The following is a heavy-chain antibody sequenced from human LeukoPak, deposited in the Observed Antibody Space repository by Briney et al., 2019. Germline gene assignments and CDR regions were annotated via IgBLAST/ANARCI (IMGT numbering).Heavy chain of an antibody. CDR1: GYTLTELS. CDR3: ARGHIVVVPAASGWFDP. J-gene: IGHJ5*02. CDR2: FDPEDGET. D-gene: IGHD2-2*01. V-gene: IGHV1-24*01. Sequence: ASVKVSCMVSGYTLTELSMHWVRQAPGKGLEWMGGFDPEDGETIYAQKFQGRVTMTRDTSTSTVYMELSSLRSEDTAVYYCARGHIVVVPAASGWFDPWGQGTLVTVSS.